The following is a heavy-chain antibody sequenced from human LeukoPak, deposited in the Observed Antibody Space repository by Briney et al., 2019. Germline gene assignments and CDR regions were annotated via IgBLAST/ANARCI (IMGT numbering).Heavy chain of an antibody. J-gene: IGHJ4*02. Sequence: GGSLRLSCAASGFTLSNFGMHWVRQAPGKGLEWVTFIRYDGTNKYYADSVKGRFTISRDNSKNTLYLQMNSLRVEDTAMYYCAKVEMSTSPGGIDYWGQGTLVTVSS. CDR1: GFTLSNFG. D-gene: IGHD5-24*01. V-gene: IGHV3-30*02. CDR3: AKVEMSTSPGGIDY. CDR2: IRYDGTNK.